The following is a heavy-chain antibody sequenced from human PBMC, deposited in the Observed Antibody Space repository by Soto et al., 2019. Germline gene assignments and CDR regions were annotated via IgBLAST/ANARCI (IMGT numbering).Heavy chain of an antibody. CDR1: GYTFTGYY. D-gene: IGHD3-9*01. J-gene: IGHJ6*02. Sequence: QVQLVQSGAEVKKPGASVKVSCKASGYTFTGYYMHWVRQAPGQGLEWMGWINPNSGGTNYAQKFQGWVTMTRDTSISTAYMELSRLRSDDTAVYYCARDYYDILIGPDYYYYYGMDVWGQGTTVTVSS. V-gene: IGHV1-2*04. CDR3: ARDYYDILIGPDYYYYYGMDV. CDR2: INPNSGGT.